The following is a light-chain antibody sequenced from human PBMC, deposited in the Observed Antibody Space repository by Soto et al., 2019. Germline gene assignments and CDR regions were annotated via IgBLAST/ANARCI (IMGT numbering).Light chain of an antibody. J-gene: IGKJ2*01. CDR3: HRYNNWPE. CDR2: GAS. CDR1: QSIRTN. V-gene: IGKV3-15*01. Sequence: EIVMTQSPATLSVSPGERATLSCRASQSIRTNLAWYQQKPGQAPRLLIYGASTRATGIPARFSGSGSGTEFTLTINSLQSEDFAVYYCHRYNNWPEFGQGTKLEIK.